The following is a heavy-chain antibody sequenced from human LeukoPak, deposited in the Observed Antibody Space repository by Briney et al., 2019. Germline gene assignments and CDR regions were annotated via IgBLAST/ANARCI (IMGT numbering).Heavy chain of an antibody. CDR3: ARGYGWFDP. CDR2: IYSTTGTT. V-gene: IGHV4-4*09. D-gene: IGHD3-10*01. J-gene: IGHJ5*02. Sequence: SETLSLACTVSGASPYWTWIRQPPGKGLEWIGYIYSTTGTTNSNPSLKSRVTMSLDTSKKHLSLKLSAVTAADTAVYYCARGYGWFDPWGQGILVIVSS. CDR1: GASPY.